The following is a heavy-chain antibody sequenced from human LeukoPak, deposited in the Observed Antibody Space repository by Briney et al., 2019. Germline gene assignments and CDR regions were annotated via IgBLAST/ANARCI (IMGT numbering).Heavy chain of an antibody. CDR2: INSNGGST. CDR3: ARVQFQWFDP. Sequence: GGSLRLSCVASGFTFSSYAMHWVRQTPGKGLEYVSGINSNGGSTHYANSVKGRFTISRDNSKHTLYLQMNNLRVEDTAVYYCARVQFQWFDPWGQGTLVTVSS. CDR1: GFTFSSYA. D-gene: IGHD6-19*01. J-gene: IGHJ5*02. V-gene: IGHV3-64*01.